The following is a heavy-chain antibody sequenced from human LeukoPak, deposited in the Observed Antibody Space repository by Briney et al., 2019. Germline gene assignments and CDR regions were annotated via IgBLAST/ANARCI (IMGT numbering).Heavy chain of an antibody. D-gene: IGHD6-13*01. J-gene: IGHJ4*02. CDR1: GFTFSSNG. CDR2: ISGSGGST. V-gene: IGHV3-23*01. CDR3: AKALYSSSWYGLY. Sequence: GGSLRLSCAASGFTFSSNGRSWVRQAQGKGLEWVSVISGSGGSTYYADSVKGRFTISRDNSKITLYLQMNSLRAEDTAVYYCAKALYSSSWYGLYWGQGTLVTVSS.